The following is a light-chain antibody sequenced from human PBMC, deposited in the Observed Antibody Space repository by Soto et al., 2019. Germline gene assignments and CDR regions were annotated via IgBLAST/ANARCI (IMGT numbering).Light chain of an antibody. Sequence: QSVLTQPPSVSGAPGQRVTISCTGSSSNIGARYNVHWYQHLPGTAPKLLISANTNRPSGVPDRFSGSKSGTSASLAITGLQAEDEADYYCQSYDDSLSAWVFGGGTKVTVL. CDR1: SSNIGARYN. V-gene: IGLV1-40*01. CDR3: QSYDDSLSAWV. CDR2: ANT. J-gene: IGLJ3*02.